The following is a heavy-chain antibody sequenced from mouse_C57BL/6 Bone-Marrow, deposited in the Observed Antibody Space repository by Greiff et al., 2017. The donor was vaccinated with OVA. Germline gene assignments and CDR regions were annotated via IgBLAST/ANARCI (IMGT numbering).Heavy chain of an antibody. Sequence: VQLQQPGADLVKPGASVKVSCKASGYTFTSYWMHWVKQRPGQGLEWIGRIHPSDSATNYNQKFTGKATLTVDTSSSTAYRQGSSLTSKDAAVYYCTIPFRYYVDYWGQGTTRTVSS. CDR3: TIPFRYYVDY. V-gene: IGHV1-74*01. CDR2: IHPSDSAT. CDR1: GYTFTSYW. J-gene: IGHJ2*01.